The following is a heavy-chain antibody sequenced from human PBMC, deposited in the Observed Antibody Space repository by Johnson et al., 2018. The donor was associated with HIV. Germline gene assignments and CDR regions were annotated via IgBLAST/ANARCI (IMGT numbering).Heavy chain of an antibody. CDR3: AREGGALDAFDI. CDR1: GFRFSNYA. Sequence: VQLVESGGGVVQPGRSLRLSCAASGFRFSNYALHWVRQTPGKGLEWVAVISYDGSNKYYADSVKGRFTISRDNSKNTLYLQMNSLRAEDTAVYYCAREGGALDAFDIWGQGTMVTVSS. CDR2: ISYDGSNK. V-gene: IGHV3-30-3*01. J-gene: IGHJ3*02. D-gene: IGHD1-26*01.